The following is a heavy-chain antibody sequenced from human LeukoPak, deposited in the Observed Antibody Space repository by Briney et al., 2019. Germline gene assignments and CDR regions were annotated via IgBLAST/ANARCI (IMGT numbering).Heavy chain of an antibody. CDR3: ASTHLGYCSSVSCQNDY. Sequence: PSETQSLTCTVSGGSISSSNWWSWVRQPPGKGLEWIGEIYHSGSTNYNPSLKSRVTISVDTSKNQFSLKLSSVTAADTAVYYCASTHLGYCSSVSCQNDYWGQGTLVTVSS. D-gene: IGHD2-15*01. CDR2: IYHSGST. J-gene: IGHJ4*02. V-gene: IGHV4-4*02. CDR1: GGSISSSNW.